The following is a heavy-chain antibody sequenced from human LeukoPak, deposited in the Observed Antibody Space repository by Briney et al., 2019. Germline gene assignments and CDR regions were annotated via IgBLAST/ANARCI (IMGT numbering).Heavy chain of an antibody. Sequence: PSETLSLTCAVSGGSISSGGYSWSWIRQYPGKGLEWIGFISYTGSTHYNPSLKSRVTISQDTSQNQFSLRLSSVTAADTAVYYCARAYPSSSTDWGQGILVTVSS. D-gene: IGHD2-2*01. CDR3: ARAYPSSSTD. V-gene: IGHV4-31*11. CDR2: ISYTGST. J-gene: IGHJ4*02. CDR1: GGSISSGGYS.